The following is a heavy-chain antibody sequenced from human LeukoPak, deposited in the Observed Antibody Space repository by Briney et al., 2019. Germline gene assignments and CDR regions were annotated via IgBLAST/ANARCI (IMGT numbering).Heavy chain of an antibody. V-gene: IGHV4-30-2*01. Sequence: SETLSLTCTVSGGSISSGGYYWSWIRQPPGKGLEWIGYIYHSGSTYYNPSLKSRVTISVDRSKNQFSLKLSSVTAADTAVYYCARGGRYSSSSLDYWGQGTLVTVSS. CDR1: GGSISSGGYY. D-gene: IGHD6-6*01. J-gene: IGHJ4*02. CDR3: ARGGRYSSSSLDY. CDR2: IYHSGST.